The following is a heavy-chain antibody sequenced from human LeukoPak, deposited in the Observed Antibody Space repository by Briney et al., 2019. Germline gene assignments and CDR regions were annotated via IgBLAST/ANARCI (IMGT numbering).Heavy chain of an antibody. CDR2: ISSSGSTI. CDR1: GFTFSSYE. CDR3: ARGVWFGELSFDY. Sequence: QPGGSLRLSCAASGFTFSSYEMNWVRQAPGKGLEWVSYISSSGSTIYYADSVKGRFTISRDNAKNSLYLQMNSLRAEDMAVYYCARGVWFGELSFDYWGQGTLVTVSS. J-gene: IGHJ4*02. V-gene: IGHV3-48*03. D-gene: IGHD3-10*01.